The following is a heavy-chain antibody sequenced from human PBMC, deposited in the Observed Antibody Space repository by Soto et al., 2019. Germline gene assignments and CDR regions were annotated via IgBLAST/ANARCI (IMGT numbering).Heavy chain of an antibody. V-gene: IGHV1-46*03. CDR2: INPSGGST. J-gene: IGHJ4*02. D-gene: IGHD5-12*01. CDR1: GYTFTSYY. Sequence: GASVKVSCKASGYTFTSYYMHWVRQAPGQGLERMGIINPSGGSTSYAQKFQGRVTMTRDTSTSTVYMELSSLRSEDTALYCCGKDGYSGQEEYWGQGTLVNVSS. CDR3: GKDGYSGQEEY.